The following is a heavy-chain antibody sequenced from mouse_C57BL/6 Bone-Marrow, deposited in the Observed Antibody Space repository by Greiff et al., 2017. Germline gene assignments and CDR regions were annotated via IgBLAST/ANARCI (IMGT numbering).Heavy chain of an antibody. V-gene: IGHV1-4*01. Sequence: QVQLQQSGAELARPGASVKMSCKASGYTFTSYTMNWVKQRPGQGLEWIGYINPSSGYTKYNQKFKDKATLTADKSSSTAYMQLSSLTSEDSAVYYCARANWDDAMDYWGQGTSVTVSS. CDR1: GYTFTSYT. D-gene: IGHD4-1*02. CDR3: ARANWDDAMDY. CDR2: INPSSGYT. J-gene: IGHJ4*01.